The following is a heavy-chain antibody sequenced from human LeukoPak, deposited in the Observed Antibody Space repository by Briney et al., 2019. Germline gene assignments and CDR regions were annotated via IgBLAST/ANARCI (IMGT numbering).Heavy chain of an antibody. D-gene: IGHD2-2*01. CDR2: ISAYNGNT. V-gene: IGHV1-18*01. J-gene: IGHJ4*02. CDR3: VRDRTKYCSSTSCPLDY. Sequence: ASVKVSCKASGYTFTAYGISWVRQAPGQGLEWMGWISAYNGNTMYAQKFQGRVTMTTDTSTSTAYMELRSLRSDDTAVYYCVRDRTKYCSSTSCPLDYWGQGTLVTVSS. CDR1: GYTFTAYG.